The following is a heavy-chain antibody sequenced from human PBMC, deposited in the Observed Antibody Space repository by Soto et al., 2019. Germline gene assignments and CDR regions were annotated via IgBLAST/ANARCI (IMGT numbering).Heavy chain of an antibody. J-gene: IGHJ4*02. CDR2: IYYSGST. V-gene: IGHV4-39*01. CDR3: ARQINIVVVPAYYFDY. Sequence: SETLSLTCTVSGGSISSSSYYWGWIRQPPGKGLEWIGSIYYSGSTYYNPSLKSRVTISVDTSKNQFSLKLSSVTAADTAVYYCARQINIVVVPAYYFDYWGQGTLVTVSS. CDR1: GGSISSSSYY. D-gene: IGHD2-2*01.